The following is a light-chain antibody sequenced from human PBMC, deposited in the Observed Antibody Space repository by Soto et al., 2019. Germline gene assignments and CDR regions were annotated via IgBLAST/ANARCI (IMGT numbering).Light chain of an antibody. CDR1: QSVSRY. Sequence: ELVLTQSPATLSLSPGERATLSCRASQSVSRYLAWYQQKPGQAPRLLIYDTSYRATGIPARFSGSGSGTEFTLTISSLQPDDFATYYCQHYNSYSITFGQGTRLEIK. J-gene: IGKJ5*01. CDR2: DTS. V-gene: IGKV3-11*01. CDR3: QHYNSYSIT.